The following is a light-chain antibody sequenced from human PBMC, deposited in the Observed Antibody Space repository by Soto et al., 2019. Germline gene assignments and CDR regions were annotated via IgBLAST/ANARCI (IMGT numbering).Light chain of an antibody. CDR1: QSASSK. V-gene: IGKV3-15*01. CDR3: QQDNKWALT. CDR2: AAS. J-gene: IGKJ4*01. Sequence: EIMMTQSPATLSVSPGERATLSCRASQSASSKLAWYRQKPGQAPWLLIYAASTRATGIPARFSGSGSGTEFTLTISNIESEDFAVYYCQQDNKWALTFGGGTKVEIK.